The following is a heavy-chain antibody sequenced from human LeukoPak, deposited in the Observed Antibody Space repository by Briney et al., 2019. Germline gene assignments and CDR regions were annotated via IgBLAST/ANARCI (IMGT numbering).Heavy chain of an antibody. CDR1: GFTFSSYA. CDR2: VSSSGDRT. Sequence: GSLRLSCAAFGFTFSSYAMSWVRQAPGKGLEWVSGVSSSGDRTYYADSVKGRFTISRDNAKNALYLQMNNLRAEDTAVYYCVRDQDWGQGTLVTVSS. CDR3: VRDQD. V-gene: IGHV3-23*01. J-gene: IGHJ4*02.